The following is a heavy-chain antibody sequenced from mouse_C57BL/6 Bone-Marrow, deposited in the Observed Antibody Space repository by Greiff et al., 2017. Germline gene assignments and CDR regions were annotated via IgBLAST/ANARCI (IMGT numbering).Heavy chain of an antibody. D-gene: IGHD2-3*01. CDR1: GFNIKDDY. Sequence: EVQLQQSGAELVRPGASVKLSCTASGFNIKDDYMHWVKQRPEQGLEWIGWIDPENGDTEYASKFQGKATITADTSSNTAYLQVSSLTSEDTAGYYCTPYELDGYWGQGTTLTVSS. V-gene: IGHV14-4*01. CDR2: IDPENGDT. CDR3: TPYELDGY. J-gene: IGHJ2*01.